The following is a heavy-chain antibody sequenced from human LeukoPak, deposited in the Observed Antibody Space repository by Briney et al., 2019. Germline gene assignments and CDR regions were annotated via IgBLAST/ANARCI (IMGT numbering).Heavy chain of an antibody. J-gene: IGHJ4*02. D-gene: IGHD3-10*01. Sequence: ASVKVSCKASGYTFTSYYMHWVRQAPGQGLEWMGIINPSGGSTSYAQKFQGRVTMTRDTSTSTVYMELSSLRSEDTAVYYCARGSEKLLWFGESLFDYWGQGTLVTVSS. CDR3: ARGSEKLLWFGESLFDY. V-gene: IGHV1-46*01. CDR1: GYTFTSYY. CDR2: INPSGGST.